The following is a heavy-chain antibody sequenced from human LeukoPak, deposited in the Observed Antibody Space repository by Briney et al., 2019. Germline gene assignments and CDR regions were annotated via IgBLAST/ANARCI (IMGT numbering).Heavy chain of an antibody. J-gene: IGHJ4*02. CDR2: ISGSGGST. V-gene: IGHV3-23*01. CDR1: GFTFSSYA. Sequence: GGSLRLSCAASGFTFSSYAMSWVRQAPGKGLEWVSAISGSGGSTYYADSVKGRFTISRDNSKNTLYLQVNSLRAEDTAVYYCAKDKLRGDILTGYYVTYYFDYWGQGTLVTVSS. CDR3: AKDKLRGDILTGYYVTYYFDY. D-gene: IGHD3-9*01.